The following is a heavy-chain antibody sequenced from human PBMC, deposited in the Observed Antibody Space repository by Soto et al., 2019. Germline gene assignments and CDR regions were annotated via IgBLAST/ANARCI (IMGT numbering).Heavy chain of an antibody. CDR3: ARDPYSSGWPYYYYYGMDV. Sequence: ESGGGLVQPGGSLRLSCAASGFTFSSYWMSWVRQAPGKGLEWVANIKQDGSEKYYVDSVKGRFTISRDNAKNSLYLQMNSLRAEDTAVYYCARDPYSSGWPYYYYYGMDVWGQGTTVTVSS. D-gene: IGHD6-19*01. CDR2: IKQDGSEK. CDR1: GFTFSSYW. V-gene: IGHV3-7*01. J-gene: IGHJ6*02.